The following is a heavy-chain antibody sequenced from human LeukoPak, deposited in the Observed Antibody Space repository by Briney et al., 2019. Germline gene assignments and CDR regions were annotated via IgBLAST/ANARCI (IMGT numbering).Heavy chain of an antibody. CDR2: ISHSGNT. CDR3: AREDGGTHSSDY. J-gene: IGHJ4*02. D-gene: IGHD4-23*01. V-gene: IGHV4-38-2*02. Sequence: SETLSLTCSVSGYSISSGYFWAWIRQPPGKGLEWIGSISHSGNTYYTPSLKSRVTISADTSRNQFSLELRSVTAADTALYYCAREDGGTHSSDYWGQGTLVTVSS. CDR1: GYSISSGYF.